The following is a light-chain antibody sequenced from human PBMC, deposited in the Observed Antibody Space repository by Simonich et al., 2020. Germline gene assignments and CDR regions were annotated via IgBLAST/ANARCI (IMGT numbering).Light chain of an antibody. J-gene: IGKJ2*01. CDR2: WAP. CDR3: QQYYSTPYT. V-gene: IGKV4-1*01. Sequence: DIVMTQSPDSLAVSLGERATINCKSSQSDLYSSNNKNYLAWYQQKPGQPPKLLIYWAPTRESGVPDRFSGSGSGTDFTLTISSLQAEDVAVYYCQQYYSTPYTFGQGTKLEIK. CDR1: QSDLYSSNNKNY.